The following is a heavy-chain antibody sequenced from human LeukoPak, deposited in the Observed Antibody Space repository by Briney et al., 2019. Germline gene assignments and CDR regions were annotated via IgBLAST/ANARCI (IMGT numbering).Heavy chain of an antibody. CDR3: ARSWWEWLPRHFDY. D-gene: IGHD6-19*01. CDR2: IYTSGRT. V-gene: IGHV4-61*02. J-gene: IGHJ4*02. Sequence: HPSETLSLTCTVSGGSISSGSYYWNWIRQPAGKGLEWIGRIYTSGRTNYNPSLKSRVTISVDTSKNQFSLKLSAVTAADTAVYYCARSWWEWLPRHFDYWGQGTLVTVSS. CDR1: GGSISSGSYY.